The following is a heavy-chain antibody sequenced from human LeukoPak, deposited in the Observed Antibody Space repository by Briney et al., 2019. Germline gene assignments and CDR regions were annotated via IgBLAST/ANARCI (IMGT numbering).Heavy chain of an antibody. CDR2: FDPEDGET. J-gene: IGHJ5*02. D-gene: IGHD4-17*01. V-gene: IGHV1-24*01. CDR3: ATGMAPLDYGDYLGP. Sequence: ASVKVSCRVPVYTVTDFSIHWVRQAPGKGLEWMGGFDPEDGETNYAQKFQGRVTMTEDTSTHTAYTELNNLRSEDTAVYYCATGMAPLDYGDYLGPGGQGSLVTVSS. CDR1: VYTVTDFS.